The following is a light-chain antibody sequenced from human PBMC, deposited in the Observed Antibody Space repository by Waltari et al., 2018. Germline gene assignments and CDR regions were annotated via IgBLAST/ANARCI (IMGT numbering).Light chain of an antibody. CDR2: EVS. Sequence: QSALTQPASVSGSPGQSITIPCTGTSSDVGGYNYASWYQQHPGQAPKLMIYEVSNRPSGVSNRFSGSKSGNTASLTISGLQAEDEADYYCSSYTSSTVVFGGGTKLTVL. CDR3: SSYTSSTVV. CDR1: SSDVGGYNY. J-gene: IGLJ2*01. V-gene: IGLV2-14*01.